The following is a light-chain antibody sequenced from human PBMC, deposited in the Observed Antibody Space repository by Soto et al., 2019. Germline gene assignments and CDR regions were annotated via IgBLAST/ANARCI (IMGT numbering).Light chain of an antibody. J-gene: IGKJ1*01. CDR3: QQAYSPPWT. CDR1: QNIGLS. V-gene: IGKV1-39*01. Sequence: DLQMTQSPTSLSASIGDRVTITCRASQNIGLSLNWLQQKPGRAAPLLIYAASRLHSGAPSRLSGSGSWTDFTFNISTLQPADFATYDSQQAYSPPWTFGLETKV. CDR2: AAS.